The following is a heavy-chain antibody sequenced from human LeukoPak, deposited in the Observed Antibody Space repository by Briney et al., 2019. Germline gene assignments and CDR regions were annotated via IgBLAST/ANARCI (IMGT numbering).Heavy chain of an antibody. CDR2: IYYSGST. CDR3: ARVEEGYGSGRRENYYYYYMDV. CDR1: GGSITSYY. D-gene: IGHD3-10*01. Sequence: PSETLSLTCTVSGGSITSYYWSWIRQPPGKGLEWIGYIYYSGSTNYNPSLKSRVTISVDTSKNQFSLGLSSVTAADTAVYYCARVEEGYGSGRRENYYYYYMDVWGKGTTVTISS. J-gene: IGHJ6*03. V-gene: IGHV4-59*01.